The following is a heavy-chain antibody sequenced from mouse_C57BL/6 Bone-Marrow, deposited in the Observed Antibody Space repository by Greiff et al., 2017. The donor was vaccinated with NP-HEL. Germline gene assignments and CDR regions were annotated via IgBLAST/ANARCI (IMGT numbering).Heavy chain of an antibody. V-gene: IGHV14-4*01. D-gene: IGHD4-1*01. CDR3: TTDWPFAY. CDR2: IDPENGDT. CDR1: GFNIKDDY. J-gene: IGHJ3*01. Sequence: VQLQQSGAVLVRPGASVKLSCTASGFNIKDDYMHWVKQRPEQGLEWIGWIDPENGDTEYASKFQGKATITTDTSSNTAYLQLSSLTSEDTAVYYCTTDWPFAYWGQGTLVTVSA.